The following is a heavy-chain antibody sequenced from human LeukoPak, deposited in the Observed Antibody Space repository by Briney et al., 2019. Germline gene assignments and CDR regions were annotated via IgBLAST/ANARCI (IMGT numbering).Heavy chain of an antibody. J-gene: IGHJ4*01. D-gene: IGHD4-17*01. CDR2: ISSSGSTI. CDR3: ARGATVSDY. V-gene: IGHV3-48*03. CDR1: GLTFNTYE. Sequence: GGSLRLSCAASGLTFNTYEMNWVRQAPGKGLGWVSYISSSGSTIYYADSVKGRFTISRDNAKNSLYLEMNSLRAEDTAVYYCARGATVSDYWGQGTLVTVSS.